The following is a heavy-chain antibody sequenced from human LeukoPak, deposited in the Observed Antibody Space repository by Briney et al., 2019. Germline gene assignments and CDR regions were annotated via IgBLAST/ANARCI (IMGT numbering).Heavy chain of an antibody. CDR3: ARGLTYYYDSSGYYPRGWFDP. CDR1: GGSFSGYY. V-gene: IGHV4-34*01. CDR2: INHSGST. D-gene: IGHD3-22*01. Sequence: SETLSFTCAVYGGSFSGYYWSWIRQPPGKGLEWIGEINHSGSTNYNPSLKSRVTMSVDTSKNQFSLKLSSVTAADTAVYYCARGLTYYYDSSGYYPRGWFDPWGQGTLVTVSS. J-gene: IGHJ5*02.